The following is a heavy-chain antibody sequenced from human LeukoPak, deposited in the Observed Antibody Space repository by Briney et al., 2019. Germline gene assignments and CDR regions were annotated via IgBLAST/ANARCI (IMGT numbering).Heavy chain of an antibody. V-gene: IGHV3-21*01. CDR1: GLNLENYN. D-gene: IGHD2-15*01. CDR3: ARDLYCSGDSCYSVDY. CDR2: ISSSSDYI. Sequence: GGSLRLSCAASGLNLENYNMNWVRQAPGKGLEWVSSISSSSDYIYYTDSVKGRFTISRDNAKNSLYLQMNSLRAEDTALYYCARDLYCSGDSCYSVDYWGQGTLVTVSS. J-gene: IGHJ4*02.